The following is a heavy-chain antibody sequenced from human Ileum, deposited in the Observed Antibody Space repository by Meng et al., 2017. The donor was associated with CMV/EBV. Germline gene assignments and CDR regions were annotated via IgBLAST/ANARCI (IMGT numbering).Heavy chain of an antibody. CDR2: VNPENGKT. CDR3: VRVAGWRFDY. CDR1: GYTFAIYG. J-gene: IGHJ4*02. V-gene: IGHV1-3*03. D-gene: IGHD5-24*01. Sequence: KVSCKASGYTFAIYGIHWVRQAPGQRLEWMGWVNPENGKTKFSKEFQGRVTITRETSATTVHMELSSLRSEDTAIYYCVRVAGWRFDYWGQGTLVTVSS.